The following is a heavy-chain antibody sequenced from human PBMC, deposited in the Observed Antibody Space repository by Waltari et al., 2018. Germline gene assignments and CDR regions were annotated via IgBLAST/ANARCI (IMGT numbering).Heavy chain of an antibody. Sequence: EVQLLESGGGLVQPGGSLRLSCAASGFTFSSYAMSWVRQAPGKGLEWVSAISGSGGSTDYADSGKGRFTISRDNSKNTLYLQMNSLRAEDTAVYYCAKDKSVVVAAAIDYWGQGTLVTVSS. V-gene: IGHV3-23*01. D-gene: IGHD2-15*01. CDR2: ISGSGGST. CDR3: AKDKSVVVAAAIDY. J-gene: IGHJ4*02. CDR1: GFTFSSYA.